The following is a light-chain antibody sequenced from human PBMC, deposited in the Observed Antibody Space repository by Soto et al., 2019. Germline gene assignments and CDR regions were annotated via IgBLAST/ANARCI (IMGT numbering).Light chain of an antibody. CDR1: QSVSSCY. CDR2: GAS. V-gene: IGKV3-20*01. CDR3: QQHGSAPNT. J-gene: IGKJ2*01. Sequence: EIVVTQSQATLSLSPEERATLSCMASQSVSSCYLAWYQQKPGLAPTLLIDGASSRSTAIPDRFSGSGSGTDFTLDIRRLEPEYLAVYCCQQHGSAPNTLGEGTTQQIK.